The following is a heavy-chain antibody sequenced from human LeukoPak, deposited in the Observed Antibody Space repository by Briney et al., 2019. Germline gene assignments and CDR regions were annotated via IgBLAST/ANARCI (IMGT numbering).Heavy chain of an antibody. V-gene: IGHV3-11*01. CDR2: IAYDGDTK. J-gene: IGHJ5*01. D-gene: IGHD5-24*01. Sequence: GESLRLSCEASRFVFTNYYMSWVRQAPGKGLDWIETIAYDGDTKYYADSAEGRFTISRDNAKNSLSLQMNSLRAEDTAVYFCARAGTYDGYKVLDSWGQGTLVTVSS. CDR1: RFVFTNYY. CDR3: ARAGTYDGYKVLDS.